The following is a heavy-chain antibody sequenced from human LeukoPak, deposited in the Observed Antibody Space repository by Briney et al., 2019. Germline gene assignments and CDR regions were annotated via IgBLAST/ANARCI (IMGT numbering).Heavy chain of an antibody. D-gene: IGHD6-13*01. Sequence: SETLSLTCTVSGGSISSSSYYWGWIRQPPGKGLEWIGEINHSGSTNYNPSLKSRVTISVDTSKNQFSLKLSSVTAADTAVYYCARFRQLGSSSWYRRWFDYWGQGTLVTVSS. CDR3: ARFRQLGSSSWYRRWFDY. J-gene: IGHJ4*02. CDR1: GGSISSSSYY. CDR2: INHSGST. V-gene: IGHV4-39*07.